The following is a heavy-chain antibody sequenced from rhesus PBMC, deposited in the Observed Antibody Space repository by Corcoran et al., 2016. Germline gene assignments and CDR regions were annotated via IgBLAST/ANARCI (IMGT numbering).Heavy chain of an antibody. CDR3: ARDRYSWNREYYFDY. D-gene: IGHD1-1-1*01. J-gene: IGHJ4*01. Sequence: QVQLQESGPGVVKPSETLSLTCAVSGYSISSGYDWSWIRQPPGKGLEWIVYIYGSSGSINYNPSLKNRVPNSKDTSKSWYSLKLSSVTAADTAVYYCARDRYSWNREYYFDYWGQGVLVTVSS. CDR1: GYSISSGYD. V-gene: IGHV4-127*01. CDR2: IYGSSGSI.